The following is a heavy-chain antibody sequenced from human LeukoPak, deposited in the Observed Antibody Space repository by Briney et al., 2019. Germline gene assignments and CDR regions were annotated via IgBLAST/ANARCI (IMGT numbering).Heavy chain of an antibody. CDR2: IYYSGST. V-gene: IGHV4-39*07. CDR1: GGSISSRSYY. D-gene: IGHD6-13*01. J-gene: IGHJ6*03. CDR3: ARGRVSSSTWYSTYYYYFYMDV. Sequence: SETLSLTCTVSGGSISSRSYYWGWIRQPPGKGLEWIGSIYYSGSTYYNPSLKSRVTISVDTSKNQFSLKVRSVTAADTAVYYCARGRVSSSTWYSTYYYYFYMDVWGKGTTVTVSS.